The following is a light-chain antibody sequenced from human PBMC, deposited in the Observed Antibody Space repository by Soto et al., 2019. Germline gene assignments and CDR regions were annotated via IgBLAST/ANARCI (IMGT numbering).Light chain of an antibody. CDR3: QQYNNWPSFA. CDR1: QSVSSN. V-gene: IGKV3-15*01. Sequence: EIMMTQSPATLSVSPGERATLSCRASQSVSSNLAWYQQKPGQAPRLLIYGASTRATGCPARFRGSGSGTEFTLTISSLQSEDFAVYYCQQYNNWPSFAFGPGTKVDIK. CDR2: GAS. J-gene: IGKJ3*01.